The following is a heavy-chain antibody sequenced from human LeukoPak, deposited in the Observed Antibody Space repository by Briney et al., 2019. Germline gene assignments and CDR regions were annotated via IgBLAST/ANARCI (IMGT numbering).Heavy chain of an antibody. CDR3: ARDSGSGSNDY. CDR1: GYTFTSYA. J-gene: IGHJ4*02. V-gene: IGHV1-3*01. CDR2: ISAGNGNT. D-gene: IGHD1-26*01. Sequence: ASVKVSCKASGYTFTSYAIHWVRQAPGQRLEWMGWISAGNGNTKYSQNFQGRVTFISNTSATTAFMELSSLRTEDAAVYYCARDSGSGSNDYWGQGTLVTVSS.